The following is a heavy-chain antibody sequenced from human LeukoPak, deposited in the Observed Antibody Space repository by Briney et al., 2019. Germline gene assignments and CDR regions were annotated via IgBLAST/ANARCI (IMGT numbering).Heavy chain of an antibody. CDR2: ISGSGGST. V-gene: IGHV3-23*01. Sequence: GGSLRLSCAASGFTFDDYAMHWVRQAPGKGLEWVSAISGSGGSTYYADSVKGRFTISRDNSKNTLYLQMNSLRAEDTAVYYCAKSVRGELLEEAPGYWGQGTLVTVSS. CDR1: GFTFDDYA. CDR3: AKSVRGELLEEAPGY. J-gene: IGHJ4*02. D-gene: IGHD1-26*01.